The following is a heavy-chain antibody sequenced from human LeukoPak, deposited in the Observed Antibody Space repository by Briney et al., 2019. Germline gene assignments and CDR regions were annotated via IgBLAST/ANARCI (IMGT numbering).Heavy chain of an antibody. V-gene: IGHV3-74*01. D-gene: IGHD3-16*01. CDR2: TNGDGSGS. J-gene: IGHJ4*02. Sequence: PGGSLRLSCAASGFTFTTYWMHWVRQAPGKGRVWVSRTNGDGSGSNYADSVKGRFTISRDNARNTLYLQMNSLRAEDTALYYCARTSPTSHFDFWGQGTLVTVSS. CDR3: ARTSPTSHFDF. CDR1: GFTFTTYW.